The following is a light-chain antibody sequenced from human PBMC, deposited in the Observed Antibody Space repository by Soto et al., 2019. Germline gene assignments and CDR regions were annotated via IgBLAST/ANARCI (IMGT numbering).Light chain of an antibody. J-gene: IGLJ1*01. CDR1: SSNIGAGYD. V-gene: IGLV1-40*01. CDR2: ANS. CDR3: QSYDSSLSGYV. Sequence: QSVLTQPPSVSGAPGQRVTISCTGSSSNIGAGYDVHWYQQLPGRAPKLLIYANSNRPSGVPGRFSGSKSGTSASLAITGLQAEDEADYYCQSYDSSLSGYVFGTGTKVTVL.